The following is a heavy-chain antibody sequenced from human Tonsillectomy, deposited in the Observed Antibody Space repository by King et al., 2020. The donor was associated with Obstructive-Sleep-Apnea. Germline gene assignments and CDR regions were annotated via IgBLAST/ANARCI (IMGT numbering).Heavy chain of an antibody. Sequence: VQLVESGAEVKKPGASVKVSCKASGYTFTSYGISWVRQAPGQGLEWMGWISAYNGNTIYAQKLQGRVTMTTDTSTSTAYMELRSLRSDDTAVYYCARVPRGLYYDSSGYYYFFDYWGQGTLVTVSS. V-gene: IGHV1-18*01. CDR3: ARVPRGLYYDSSGYYYFFDY. D-gene: IGHD3-22*01. J-gene: IGHJ4*02. CDR1: GYTFTSYG. CDR2: ISAYNGNT.